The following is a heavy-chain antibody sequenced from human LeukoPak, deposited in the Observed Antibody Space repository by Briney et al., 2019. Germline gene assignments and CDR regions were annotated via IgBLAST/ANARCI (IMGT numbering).Heavy chain of an antibody. V-gene: IGHV3-30*02. J-gene: IGHJ4*02. D-gene: IGHD3-3*01. CDR3: ARDYDFWSGYYSPTRGYFGY. CDR1: GFTFSGSG. Sequence: GGSLRLSSAASGFTFSGSGMHWVRQAPGKGLEWVTFIRYDGSNKYYTDSVKGRFTISRDNSKNTLYLQMDSLRAEDTAVYYCARDYDFWSGYYSPTRGYFGYWGQGTLVTVSS. CDR2: IRYDGSNK.